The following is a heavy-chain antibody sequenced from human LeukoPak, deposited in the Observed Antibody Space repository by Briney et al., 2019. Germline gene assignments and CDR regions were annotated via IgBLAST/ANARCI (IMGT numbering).Heavy chain of an antibody. D-gene: IGHD1-26*01. J-gene: IGHJ5*02. Sequence: GGSLRLSCAASGFTFSSYWMSWVRQAPGKGLEWVANIKEDGSEKYYMDSVKGRFTISRDNAKNSLYLQMDSLRAEDTAVYYCATDRSLNWFDPWGQGTLVTVSS. CDR2: IKEDGSEK. CDR3: ATDRSLNWFDP. V-gene: IGHV3-7*05. CDR1: GFTFSSYW.